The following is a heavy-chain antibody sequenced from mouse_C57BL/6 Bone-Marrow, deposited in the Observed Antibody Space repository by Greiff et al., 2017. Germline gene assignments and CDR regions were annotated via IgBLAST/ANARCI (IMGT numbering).Heavy chain of an antibody. J-gene: IGHJ3*01. CDR3: ARGKGPFAY. V-gene: IGHV3-6*01. D-gene: IGHD3-3*01. Sequence: EVQVVESGPGLVKPSQSLSLTCSVTGYSITSGYYWNWIRQFPGNKLEWMGYISYDGSNNYNPSLKNRISITRDTSKNQFFLKLNSVTTEDTATYYCARGKGPFAYWGQGTLVTVSA. CDR1: GYSITSGYY. CDR2: ISYDGSN.